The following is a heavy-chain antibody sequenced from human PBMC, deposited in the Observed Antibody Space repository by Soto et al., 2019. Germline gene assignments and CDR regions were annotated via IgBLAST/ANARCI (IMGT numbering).Heavy chain of an antibody. J-gene: IGHJ4*02. V-gene: IGHV1-2*02. CDR1: GYTFTGHY. CDR2: IGPESGAT. D-gene: IGHD1-26*01. Sequence: ASVKVSCKVSGYTFTGHYIHWVRQAPEQGPEWMGEIGPESGATRYAEKFQGRVTMTLDTSITTVYMELKNLSPDDTAVYYCGRGRSGQIVVFYWGQGTPVTVSS. CDR3: GRGRSGQIVVFY.